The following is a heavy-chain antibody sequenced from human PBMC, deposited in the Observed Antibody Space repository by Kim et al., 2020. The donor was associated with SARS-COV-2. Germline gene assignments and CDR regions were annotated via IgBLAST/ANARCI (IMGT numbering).Heavy chain of an antibody. D-gene: IGHD2-2*01. Sequence: GGSLRLSCAASGFTVSSNYMSWVRQAPGKGLEWVSVIYSGGSTYYADSVKGRFTISRDNSKNTLYLQMNSLRAEDTAVYYCARGPPASASTLATNFDYWAREPWSPSPQ. V-gene: IGHV3-66*01. CDR3: ARGPPASASTLATNFDY. CDR2: IYSGGST. CDR1: GFTVSSNY. J-gene: IGHJ4*02.